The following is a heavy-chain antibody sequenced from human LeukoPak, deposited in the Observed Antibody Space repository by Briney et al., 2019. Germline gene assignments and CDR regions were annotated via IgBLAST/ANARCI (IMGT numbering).Heavy chain of an antibody. CDR2: ISGNGGST. J-gene: IGHJ4*02. CDR1: GFTFSTYA. D-gene: IGHD6-13*01. Sequence: PGGSLRLSCSASGFTFSTYAMHWVRQAPGKGLEYVSGISGNGGSTYYADSVKGRFTISRDNSKNTLYLQMNSLRAEDTAVYYCARDVSYSSSWYVYWGQGTLVTVSS. V-gene: IGHV3-64*04. CDR3: ARDVSYSSSWYVY.